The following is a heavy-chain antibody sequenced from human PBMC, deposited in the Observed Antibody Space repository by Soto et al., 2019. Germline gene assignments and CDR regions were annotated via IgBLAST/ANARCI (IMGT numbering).Heavy chain of an antibody. CDR1: GFSFSGNW. CDR3: ARLRSGWSIDY. D-gene: IGHD6-19*01. J-gene: IGHJ4*02. V-gene: IGHV3-7*03. Sequence: WWSLRLSCAASGFSFSGNWMTWVRQAPGKGLEWVANLNEDGSEKNYVYCVKGRFTISRDNAKNSLYLQVNSLTAADTAVYYCARLRSGWSIDYWGQGALVTVSS. CDR2: LNEDGSEK.